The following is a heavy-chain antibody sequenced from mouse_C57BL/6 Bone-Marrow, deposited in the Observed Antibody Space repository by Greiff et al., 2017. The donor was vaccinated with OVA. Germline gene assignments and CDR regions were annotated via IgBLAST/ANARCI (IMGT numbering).Heavy chain of an antibody. V-gene: IGHV5-17*01. D-gene: IGHD2-5*01. Sequence: DVMLVESGGGLVKPGGSLKLSCAASGFTFSDYGMHWVRQAPEKGLEWVAYISSGSSTIYYADTVKGRFTISRDNAKNTLFLQMTSLRSEDTAMYYCARGVYYRNYDGYFDVWGTGTTVTVSS. J-gene: IGHJ1*03. CDR1: GFTFSDYG. CDR2: ISSGSSTI. CDR3: ARGVYYRNYDGYFDV.